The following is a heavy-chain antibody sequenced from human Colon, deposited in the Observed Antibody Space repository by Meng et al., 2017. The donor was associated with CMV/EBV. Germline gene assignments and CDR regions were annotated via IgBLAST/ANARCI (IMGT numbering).Heavy chain of an antibody. V-gene: IGHV1-2*02. CDR3: ARDLWSGSSDYFDY. CDR2: INPKSGDT. Sequence: HVQLVQSGAEVKKPGDSVKFSCKASGYTFTGFYIQWVRQAPGQGLEWMGWINPKSGDTIYEQKFQGRVTMTRDTSISTVYMDLNSLRSDDTAVYFCARDLWSGSSDYFDYWGQGTLVTVSS. J-gene: IGHJ4*02. D-gene: IGHD3-3*01. CDR1: GYTFTGFY.